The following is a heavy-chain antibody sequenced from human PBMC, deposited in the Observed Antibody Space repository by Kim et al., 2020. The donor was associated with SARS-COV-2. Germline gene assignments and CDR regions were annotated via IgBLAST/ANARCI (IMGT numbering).Heavy chain of an antibody. D-gene: IGHD2-2*01. CDR1: GYTFTSYA. J-gene: IGHJ6*02. Sequence: ASVKVSCKASGYTFTSYAMHWVRQSPGQRLEWMGWINAGNGNTKYSQKFQGRVTITRDTSASTAYMELSSLRSEDTAVYYCARDRRYCSSTSCRGPYGMDVWGQGTTVSVSS. CDR2: INAGNGNT. V-gene: IGHV1-3*01. CDR3: ARDRRYCSSTSCRGPYGMDV.